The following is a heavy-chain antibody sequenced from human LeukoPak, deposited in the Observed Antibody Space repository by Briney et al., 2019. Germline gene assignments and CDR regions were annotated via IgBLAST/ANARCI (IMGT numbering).Heavy chain of an antibody. Sequence: QPGGPLRLSCATSGFTFNNYHMHWVRQAPGKGLEWVAVISYDGSNKYYADSVKGRFTISRDNSKNSLYLQMNSLRAEDTAVYYCARVLQALDYWGQGTLVTVSS. V-gene: IGHV3-30*03. J-gene: IGHJ4*02. CDR3: ARVLQALDY. D-gene: IGHD4-11*01. CDR1: GFTFNNYH. CDR2: ISYDGSNK.